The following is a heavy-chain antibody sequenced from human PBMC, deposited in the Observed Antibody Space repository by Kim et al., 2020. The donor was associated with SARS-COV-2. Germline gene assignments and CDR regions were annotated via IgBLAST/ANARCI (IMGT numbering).Heavy chain of an antibody. V-gene: IGHV3-7*01. CDR2: IKQDGSEK. CDR3: ARSWLREQYYYYGMDV. Sequence: GGSLRLSCAASGFTFSSYWMSWVRQAPGKGLEWVANIKQDGSEKYYVDSVKGRFTISRDNAKNSLYLQMNSLRAEDTAVYYCARSWLREQYYYYGMDVWGQGTTVTVSS. J-gene: IGHJ6*02. CDR1: GFTFSSYW. D-gene: IGHD5-12*01.